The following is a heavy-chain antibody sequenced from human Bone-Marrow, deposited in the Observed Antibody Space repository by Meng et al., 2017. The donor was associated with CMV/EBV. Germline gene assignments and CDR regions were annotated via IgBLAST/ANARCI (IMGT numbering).Heavy chain of an antibody. D-gene: IGHD2-2*01. V-gene: IGHV1-69*10. CDR1: GGTFSSYA. CDR3: ARTHCSSTSCSNYYYYGMDV. J-gene: IGHJ6*02. Sequence: SVKVSCRASGGTFSSYAISWVRQAPGQGLEWMGGIIPILGIANYAQKFQGRVTITADKSTSTAYMELSSLRSEDTAVYYCARTHCSSTSCSNYYYYGMDVWGQGTTVTVSS. CDR2: IIPILGIA.